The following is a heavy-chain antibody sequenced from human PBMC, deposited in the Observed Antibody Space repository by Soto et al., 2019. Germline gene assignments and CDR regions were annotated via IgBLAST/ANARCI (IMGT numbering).Heavy chain of an antibody. CDR1: GDGFSMYW. J-gene: IGHJ3*02. V-gene: IGHV5-51*01. Sequence: GESLKISCKGSGDGFSMYWVSWLRQMPWKGLEWVVIIYPFTSDTMYSPSFQGQVTISADTALSPTYLQLDTLKPADTAIYFCASDSHCGGGNCYMGGFDRWGQGTMVTVSS. D-gene: IGHD2-15*01. CDR3: ASDSHCGGGNCYMGGFDR. CDR2: IYPFTSDT.